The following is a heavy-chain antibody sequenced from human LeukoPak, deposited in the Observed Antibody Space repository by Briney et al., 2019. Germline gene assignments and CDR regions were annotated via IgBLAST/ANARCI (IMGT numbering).Heavy chain of an antibody. CDR3: ARVAVVSANWFDP. CDR2: INPNSGGT. J-gene: IGHJ5*02. D-gene: IGHD4-23*01. V-gene: IGHV1-2*02. CDR1: GYTFTGYY. Sequence: ASVKVSCKASGYTFTGYYMHWVRQAPGQGLEWMGWINPNSGGTNYAQKFQGRVTMTRDTSISTAYMELSRLRSDDTAVYYCARVAVVSANWFDPWGQGTLVTVSS.